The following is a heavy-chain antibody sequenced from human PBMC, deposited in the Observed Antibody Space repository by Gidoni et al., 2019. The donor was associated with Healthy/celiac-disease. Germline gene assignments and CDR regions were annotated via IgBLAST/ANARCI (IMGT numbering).Heavy chain of an antibody. V-gene: IGHV4-61*02. D-gene: IGHD1-20*01. CDR2: IYTSGST. CDR3: ARVRNRYLPPAWVSAFDI. J-gene: IGHJ3*02. Sequence: QVQLQESGPGLVKPSQTLSLTCTVSGGSISSGSYYWSWIRQPAGKGLEWIGRIYTSGSTNYNPSLKSRVTISVDTSKNQFSLKLSSVTAADTAVYYCARVRNRYLPPAWVSAFDIWGQGTMVTVSS. CDR1: GGSISSGSYY.